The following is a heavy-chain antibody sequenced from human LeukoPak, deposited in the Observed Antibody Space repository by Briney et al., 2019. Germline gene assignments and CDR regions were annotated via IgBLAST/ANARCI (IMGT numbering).Heavy chain of an antibody. D-gene: IGHD5-24*01. V-gene: IGHV4-34*12. Sequence: PSDTLSLTCAVYGESLNYYYWSWIRQSPEKGLEWIGEVFDGKTTNYNPSLKSRVTISAVTSSNQFSLNLKSVTAADTAVYYCASGEWATRLHSWAQGTLVIVSS. J-gene: IGHJ4*02. CDR3: ASGEWATRLHS. CDR2: VFDGKTT. CDR1: GESLNYYY.